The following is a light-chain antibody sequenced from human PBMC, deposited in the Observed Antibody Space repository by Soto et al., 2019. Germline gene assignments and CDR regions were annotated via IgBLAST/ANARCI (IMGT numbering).Light chain of an antibody. CDR3: QQSYNTLYT. CDR2: AAS. J-gene: IGKJ2*01. CDR1: QSISTY. V-gene: IGKV1-39*01. Sequence: DIQMTQSPSSLSASVGDRVNITCRASQSISTYLNWYQQEPGKAPKVLISAASSLRSGVTPRFSGSGSGTEFTLTISSLQPEDVATYYWQQSYNTLYTFGQGTKLKIK.